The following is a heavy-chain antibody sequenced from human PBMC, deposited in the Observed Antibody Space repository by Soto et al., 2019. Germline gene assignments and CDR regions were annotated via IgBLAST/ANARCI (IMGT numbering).Heavy chain of an antibody. CDR2: ISAYNGNT. V-gene: IGHV1-18*01. D-gene: IGHD6-6*01. Sequence: ASVKVSCKASGYTFTSYGISWVRQAPGQGLEWMGWISAYNGNTNYAQKLQGRVTMTTDTSTSTAYMELRSLRSDDTAVYYCARALYSSSLRAGGYYYGMDVWGQGTTVTVSS. CDR3: ARALYSSSLRAGGYYYGMDV. CDR1: GYTFTSYG. J-gene: IGHJ6*02.